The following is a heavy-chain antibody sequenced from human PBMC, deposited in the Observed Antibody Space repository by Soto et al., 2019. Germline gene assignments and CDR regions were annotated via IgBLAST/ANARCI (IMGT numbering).Heavy chain of an antibody. Sequence: ASVKVSCKASGYTFTTYAMHWVRQAPGQRLEWMGWINAGNGNTKYSQKFQGRVTITRDTSASTAYMELSSLRSEDTAVYYCARESDSSGRFRFDYWGQGTLVTVSS. CDR2: INAGNGNT. D-gene: IGHD3-22*01. CDR1: GYTFTTYA. J-gene: IGHJ4*02. CDR3: ARESDSSGRFRFDY. V-gene: IGHV1-3*01.